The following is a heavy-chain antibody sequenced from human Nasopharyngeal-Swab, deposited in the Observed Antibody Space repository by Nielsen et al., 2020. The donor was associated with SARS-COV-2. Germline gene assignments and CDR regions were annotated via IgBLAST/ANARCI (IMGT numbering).Heavy chain of an antibody. CDR1: GFTFDDYA. J-gene: IGHJ6*02. V-gene: IGHV3-20*04. D-gene: IGHD3-3*01. CDR2: INWIGGST. Sequence: GGSLRLSCAASGFTFDDYAMRWVRQAPGKGLEWVPVINWIGGSTGYADSVKGRFTISRDNAKNSLYLQMNSLRAEDTALYYCARDGRITIFGVVTADYYGMDVWGQGTTVTVSS. CDR3: ARDGRITIFGVVTADYYGMDV.